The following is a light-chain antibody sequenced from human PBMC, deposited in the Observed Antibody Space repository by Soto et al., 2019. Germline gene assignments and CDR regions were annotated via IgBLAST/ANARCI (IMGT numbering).Light chain of an antibody. CDR3: QQYLDWPRT. J-gene: IGKJ1*01. V-gene: IGKV3-15*01. CDR2: GAS. CDR1: QSVSSS. Sequence: EIVLTRSPGTLSLSPGEGATVSCRASQSVSSSYIAWYQQRPGQAPRLLIYGASNRATGVPDRFSGSGSGTVFTLTISSLQSDDFAVYYCQQYLDWPRTFGQGTKVDIK.